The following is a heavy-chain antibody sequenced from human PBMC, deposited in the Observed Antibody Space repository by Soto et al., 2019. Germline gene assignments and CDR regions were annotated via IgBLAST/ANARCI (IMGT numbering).Heavy chain of an antibody. J-gene: IGHJ4*02. CDR2: VYHSGIT. Sequence: SETLSLTCTVSGDSIKNYYWSWIRQPPGKGLEWIGYVYHSGITNYNPSLKSRVTISVDTSKNQFSLKLSSVTAADTAVYYCASQYYYDSSGSQTFDYWGQGTQVTVSS. V-gene: IGHV4-59*01. D-gene: IGHD3-22*01. CDR1: GDSIKNYY. CDR3: ASQYYYDSSGSQTFDY.